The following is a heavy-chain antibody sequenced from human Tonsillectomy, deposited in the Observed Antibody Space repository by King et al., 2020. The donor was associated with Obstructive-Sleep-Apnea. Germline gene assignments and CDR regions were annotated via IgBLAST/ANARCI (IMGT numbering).Heavy chain of an antibody. CDR1: GFTLSTYR. J-gene: IGHJ3*01. Sequence: VQLVESGGGLVLPGGSLRLSCAASGFTLSTYRMNWVRQAPGKGLEWVSYISGLSSSIFYAGSVKGRFTISRDNAKNSLHLLMNNLRVEDTAVYYCARDHGDDILPGYRIPDAFDLWGQGTRVTVSS. CDR2: ISGLSSSI. D-gene: IGHD3-9*01. CDR3: ARDHGDDILPGYRIPDAFDL. V-gene: IGHV3-48*04.